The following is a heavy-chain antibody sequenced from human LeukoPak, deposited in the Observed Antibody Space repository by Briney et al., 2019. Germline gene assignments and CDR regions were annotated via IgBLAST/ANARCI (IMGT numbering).Heavy chain of an antibody. Sequence: GRSLRLSCAAYGFTFSSYAMHWARQAPGKGLEWVAVISYDGSNKYYADSVKGRFTISRDNSKNTLYLQMNSLRAEDTAVYYCARGTIYGSGSYTGYYFDYWGQGSLVTVSS. CDR3: ARGTIYGSGSYTGYYFDY. J-gene: IGHJ4*02. V-gene: IGHV3-30*04. D-gene: IGHD3-10*01. CDR2: ISYDGSNK. CDR1: GFTFSSYA.